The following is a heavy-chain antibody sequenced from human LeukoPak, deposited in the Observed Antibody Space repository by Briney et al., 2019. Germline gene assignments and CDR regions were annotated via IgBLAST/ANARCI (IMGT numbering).Heavy chain of an antibody. CDR3: ARDQPYYDFWSGPTNYYYYYYMDV. Sequence: GGSLRLSCAASGFTFSSYSMNWVRQAPGKGLEWISYISSSSSTIYYADSVKGRFTISRDNAKNSLYLQMNSLRAEDTAVYYCARDQPYYDFWSGPTNYYYYYYMDVWGKGTTVTISS. CDR1: GFTFSSYS. CDR2: ISSSSSTI. D-gene: IGHD3-3*01. J-gene: IGHJ6*03. V-gene: IGHV3-48*01.